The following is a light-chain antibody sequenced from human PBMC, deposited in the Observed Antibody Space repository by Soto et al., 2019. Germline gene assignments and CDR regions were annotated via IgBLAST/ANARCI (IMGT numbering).Light chain of an antibody. Sequence: EIVLTQSPGTLSLSPGERATLSCRASQSVSSSYLAWYQQKPGQAPRLLIYGASSRATGIPDRFSGSGSGTDFTLTISRPEPEDFAVYYCQQYRTFGQGTRLEIK. CDR3: QQYRT. CDR1: QSVSSSY. V-gene: IGKV3-20*01. CDR2: GAS. J-gene: IGKJ5*01.